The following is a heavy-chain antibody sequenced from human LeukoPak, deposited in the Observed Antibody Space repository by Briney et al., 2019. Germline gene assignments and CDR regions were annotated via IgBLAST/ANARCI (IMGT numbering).Heavy chain of an antibody. CDR3: ARAPRRITIFGVVKLSWFDP. Sequence: SETLSLTCTVSGGSISSYYWSWIRQPPGKGLEWIGYIYYSGSTNYNPSLKSRVTISVDTSKNQFSLKLSSVTAADTAVYYCARAPRRITIFGVVKLSWFDPWGQGTLATVSS. D-gene: IGHD3-3*01. V-gene: IGHV4-59*01. CDR2: IYYSGST. CDR1: GGSISSYY. J-gene: IGHJ5*02.